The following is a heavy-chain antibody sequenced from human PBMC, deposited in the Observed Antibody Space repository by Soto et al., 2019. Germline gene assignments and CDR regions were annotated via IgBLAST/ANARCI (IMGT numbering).Heavy chain of an antibody. CDR1: GYTFTAYY. D-gene: IGHD4-17*01. CDR2: ITIYTGDA. V-gene: IGHV1-2*02. J-gene: IGHJ4*02. Sequence: QVQLVQSGAEVKKPGASVQVSCKASGYTFTAYYIHWVRQAPGEGLEWMAWITIYTGDAGLAPEFQGRVTVTRDTSINTVYVDLSGMRSDDTALYYCARRSTTVTPLGDYWGQGTLVSVSS. CDR3: ARRSTTVTPLGDY.